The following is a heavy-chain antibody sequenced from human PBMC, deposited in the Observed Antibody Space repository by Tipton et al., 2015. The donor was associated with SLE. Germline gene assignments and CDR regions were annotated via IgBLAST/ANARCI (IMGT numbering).Heavy chain of an antibody. D-gene: IGHD4-11*01. V-gene: IGHV4-39*07. CDR3: ARGGSLYSNGWFDP. CDR1: GGSISSSSYY. J-gene: IGHJ5*02. CDR2: IYYSGST. Sequence: TLSLTCTVSGGSISSSSYYWGWIRQPPGKGLEWIGSIYYSGSTYYNPSLKSRVTISVDTSKNQFSLKMRSVTAADTAVYYCARGGSLYSNGWFDPWGQGTLVTVSS.